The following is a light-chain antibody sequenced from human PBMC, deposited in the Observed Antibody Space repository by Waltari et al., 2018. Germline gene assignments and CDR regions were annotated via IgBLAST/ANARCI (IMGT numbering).Light chain of an antibody. Sequence: DIQMTQSPSSLSASVGDRGPITCRASQSISSYLNWYQQESGKAPKLLIYGASSLRGGAPSRFSGSRSGTDFTLTISSLQPEDFASYYCQQTYSSPLTFGPGTKLDIK. J-gene: IGKJ3*01. CDR1: QSISSY. V-gene: IGKV1-39*01. CDR3: QQTYSSPLT. CDR2: GAS.